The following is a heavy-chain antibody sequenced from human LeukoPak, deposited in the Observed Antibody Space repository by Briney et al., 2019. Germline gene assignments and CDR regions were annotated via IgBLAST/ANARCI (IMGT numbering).Heavy chain of an antibody. Sequence: SVNVSCKSSGYTFTVYYMHWVRQAPGQRLEWMGCINPNSWCTNYAQKFQGRIPMPRDTYISTAYMELSRLRSDDPAVYYCARDGEYCTNGVCYTGPKNWFDPWGQGTLVTVSS. CDR1: GYTFTVYY. V-gene: IGHV1-2*02. J-gene: IGHJ5*02. CDR2: INPNSWCT. D-gene: IGHD2-8*01. CDR3: ARDGEYCTNGVCYTGPKNWFDP.